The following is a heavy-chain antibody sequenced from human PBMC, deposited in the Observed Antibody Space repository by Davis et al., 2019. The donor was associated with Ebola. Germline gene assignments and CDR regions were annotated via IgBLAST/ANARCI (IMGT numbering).Heavy chain of an antibody. Sequence: ASVKVSCKTSGYTFTNYAMHWVRQAPGQRLEWMGWINAGNGNTKYSQKFQGRVTITRDTSTSTAYMELRSLRSDDTAVYYCAISYYDSSGYFGSRSVYFDYWGQGTLVTVSS. CDR2: INAGNGNT. CDR3: AISYYDSSGYFGSRSVYFDY. D-gene: IGHD3-22*01. J-gene: IGHJ4*02. V-gene: IGHV1-3*01. CDR1: GYTFTNYA.